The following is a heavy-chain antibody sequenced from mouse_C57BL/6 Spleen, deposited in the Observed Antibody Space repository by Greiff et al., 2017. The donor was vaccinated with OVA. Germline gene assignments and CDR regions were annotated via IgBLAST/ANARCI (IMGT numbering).Heavy chain of an antibody. CDR1: GFNIKDYY. CDR3: ARGHNGSSSYYFDD. Sequence: VQLQQSGAELVKPGASVKLSCTASGFNIKDYYMHWVKQRTEQGLEWIGRIDPEDGETKYAPKFKGKATITADTSSNTAYLQLSSLTSEDTAVDYCARGHNGSSSYYFDDWGQGTTLTVSS. V-gene: IGHV14-2*01. D-gene: IGHD1-1*01. J-gene: IGHJ2*01. CDR2: IDPEDGET.